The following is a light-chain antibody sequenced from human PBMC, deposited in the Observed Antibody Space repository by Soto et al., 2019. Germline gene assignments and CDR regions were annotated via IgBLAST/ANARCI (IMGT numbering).Light chain of an antibody. Sequence: DIQMTQSTSTLSASVGDRVTITCRASQSISSWLTWYQQKAGQAPKLLIYKASIVDSGGPSRFSGSGSGTEFPLTISSLQPDDSATYYCQQYSYFATFGQGTRVEVK. CDR3: QQYSYFAT. V-gene: IGKV1-5*03. CDR1: QSISSW. J-gene: IGKJ1*01. CDR2: KAS.